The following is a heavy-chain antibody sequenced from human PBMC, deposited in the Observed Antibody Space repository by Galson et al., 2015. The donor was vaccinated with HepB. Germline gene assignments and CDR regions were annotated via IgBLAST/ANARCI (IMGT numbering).Heavy chain of an antibody. CDR3: ARDLRYCSGGSCYSPINAFDI. CDR1: GYTFTSYG. D-gene: IGHD2-15*01. V-gene: IGHV1-18*04. Sequence: SVKVSCKASGYTFTSYGISWVRQAPGQGLEWMGWISAYNGNTNYAQKLQGRVTMTTDTSTSTAYMELRSLRSDDTAVYYCARDLRYCSGGSCYSPINAFDIWGQGTMVTVSS. J-gene: IGHJ3*02. CDR2: ISAYNGNT.